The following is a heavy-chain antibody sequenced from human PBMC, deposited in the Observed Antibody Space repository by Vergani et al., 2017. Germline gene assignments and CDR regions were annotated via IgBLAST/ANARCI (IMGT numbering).Heavy chain of an antibody. CDR3: ARIYSYEAFGIDDY. D-gene: IGHD5-18*01. J-gene: IGHJ4*02. V-gene: IGHV4-59*01. Sequence: QVQLQESGPGLVKPSETLSLTCTVSGGSISSYYWSWIRQPPGKGLEWIGYIYYSGSTNYNPSLKRRVTISVDTTKNQFSLKLSSVTAADTAVYYCARIYSYEAFGIDDYWGQGTLVTVSS. CDR2: IYYSGST. CDR1: GGSISSYY.